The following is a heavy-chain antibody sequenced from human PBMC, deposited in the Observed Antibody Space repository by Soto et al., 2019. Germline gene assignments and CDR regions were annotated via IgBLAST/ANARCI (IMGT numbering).Heavy chain of an antibody. CDR3: AIQNWNEVNTVFDI. V-gene: IGHV4-31*03. CDR1: GGSISSGGHY. CDR2: IYYSGST. J-gene: IGHJ3*02. Sequence: PSETLSLTCTVSGGSISSGGHYWTWIRQHPGKGLEWIGYIYYSGSTYYNPSLQSRVTISVDTSKNQFSLKLSSVTAADTAMYYCAIQNWNEVNTVFDICGQGTMVTVSS. D-gene: IGHD1-1*01.